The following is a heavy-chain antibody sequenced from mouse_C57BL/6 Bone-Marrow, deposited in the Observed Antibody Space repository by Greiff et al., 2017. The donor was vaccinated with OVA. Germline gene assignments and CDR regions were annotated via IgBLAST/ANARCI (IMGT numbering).Heavy chain of an antibody. J-gene: IGHJ2*01. V-gene: IGHV1-54*01. CDR2: INPGSGGT. CDR1: GYAFTNYL. CDR3: AREGVYSNLFDY. Sequence: QVQLQQSGAELVRPGTSVKVSCKASGYAFTNYLIEWVKQRPGQGLEWIGVINPGSGGTNYNEKFKGKATLTADKSSSTAYMQLSSLTSEDSAVYFCAREGVYSNLFDYWGQGTTLTVSS. D-gene: IGHD2-5*01.